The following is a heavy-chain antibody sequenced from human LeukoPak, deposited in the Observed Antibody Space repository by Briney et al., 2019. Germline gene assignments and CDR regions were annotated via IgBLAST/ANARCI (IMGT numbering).Heavy chain of an antibody. CDR2: ISGSGGST. D-gene: IGHD3-22*01. V-gene: IGHV3-23*01. Sequence: PGGSLRLSCAASGFTFSSYAVSWVRQAPGKGLEWVSAISGSGGSTFYAGSVKGRFTISRDNSKNTVYLQMNSLRAEDTAVYYCAREGDSSGYSYSLYWGQGTLVTVSS. J-gene: IGHJ4*02. CDR1: GFTFSSYA. CDR3: AREGDSSGYSYSLY.